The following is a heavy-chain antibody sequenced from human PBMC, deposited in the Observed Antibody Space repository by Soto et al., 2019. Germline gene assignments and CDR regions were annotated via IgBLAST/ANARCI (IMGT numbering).Heavy chain of an antibody. V-gene: IGHV4-59*01. J-gene: IGHJ4*02. D-gene: IGHD6-19*01. Sequence: SETLSLTCTVSGGSISSYYWSWIRQPPGKGLEWIGYIYYSGSTNYNPSLKSRVTISVDTSKNQFSLKLSSVTAADTAVYYCAVVAVAGTDYWGQGTLVTVSS. CDR1: GGSISSYY. CDR2: IYYSGST. CDR3: AVVAVAGTDY.